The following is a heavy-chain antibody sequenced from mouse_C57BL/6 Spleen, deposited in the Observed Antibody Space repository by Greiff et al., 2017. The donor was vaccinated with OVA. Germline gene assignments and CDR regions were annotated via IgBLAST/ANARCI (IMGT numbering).Heavy chain of an antibody. CDR2: ISSGGDYI. J-gene: IGHJ1*03. CDR1: GFTFSSYA. CDR3: TRIAMIRGYFDV. D-gene: IGHD2-3*01. Sequence: EVQGVESGEGLVKPGGSLKLSCAASGFTFSSYAMSWVRQTPEKRLEWVAYISSGGDYIYYADTVKGRFTISRDNARNTLYLQMSSLKSEDTAMYYCTRIAMIRGYFDVWGTGTTVTVSS. V-gene: IGHV5-9-1*02.